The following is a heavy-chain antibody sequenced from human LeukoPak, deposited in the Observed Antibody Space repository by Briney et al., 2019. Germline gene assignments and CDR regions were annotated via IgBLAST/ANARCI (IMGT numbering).Heavy chain of an antibody. V-gene: IGHV4-31*03. CDR1: GGSISSGGYY. Sequence: SETLSLTCTVSGGSISSGGYYWSWIRQHPGKGLEWIGYIYYSGSTYYNPSLKSRVTISVDTSKNQFSLKLSSVTAADTAVYYCARGGRRIAIFGGLKPPDYWGQGTLVTVSS. J-gene: IGHJ4*02. CDR3: ARGGRRIAIFGGLKPPDY. D-gene: IGHD3-3*01. CDR2: IYYSGST.